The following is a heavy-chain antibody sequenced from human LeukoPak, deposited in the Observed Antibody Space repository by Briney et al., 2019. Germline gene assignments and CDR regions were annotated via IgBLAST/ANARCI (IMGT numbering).Heavy chain of an antibody. CDR3: ARHRGLLWFGVFDY. Sequence: SETLSLTCTVSGGSIRSNSYYWGWIRQPPGKGLEWLGSIYYSGCTYYINPSLKSRVTISVDTSKNQISLKLSSVTAADTAVYYCARHRGLLWFGVFDYWGQGTLVTVSS. J-gene: IGHJ4*02. V-gene: IGHV4-39*01. CDR2: IYYSGCT. D-gene: IGHD3-10*01. CDR1: GGSIRSNSYY.